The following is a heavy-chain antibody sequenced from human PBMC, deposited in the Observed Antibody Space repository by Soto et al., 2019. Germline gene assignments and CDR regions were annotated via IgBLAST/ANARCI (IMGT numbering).Heavy chain of an antibody. CDR2: ISGYNGQT. CDR1: AYTFTNYG. CDR3: ARDGGTDLWVEGLNAMDV. J-gene: IGHJ6*02. D-gene: IGHD3-3*01. Sequence: QVQLVQSGLEVKKPGASVKVSCKASAYTFTNYGISWVRQAPGQGLEWMGWISGYNGQTNYAQSFRGRVTFTTDTSTGPVYMEMRSLRSDETAMYYCARDGGTDLWVEGLNAMDVWGQGTTVTVSS. V-gene: IGHV1-18*01.